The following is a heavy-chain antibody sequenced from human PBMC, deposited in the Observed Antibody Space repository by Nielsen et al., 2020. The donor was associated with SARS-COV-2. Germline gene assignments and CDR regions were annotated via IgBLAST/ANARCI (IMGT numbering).Heavy chain of an antibody. CDR3: ARNTYGGSTDY. CDR2: IYPRDSDT. J-gene: IGHJ4*02. Sequence: GESLKISCQGSGYTFTSCWIGWVRQMPGKSLEWIGVIYPRDSDTRYNPSFQGQVTISADKSISTVYLQWSGLKASDSAMYYCARNTYGGSTDYWGQGTLVTVSS. CDR1: GYTFTSCW. D-gene: IGHD4-23*01. V-gene: IGHV5-51*01.